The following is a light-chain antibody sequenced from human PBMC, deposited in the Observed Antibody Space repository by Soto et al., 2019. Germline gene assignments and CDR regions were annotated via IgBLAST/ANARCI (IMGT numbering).Light chain of an antibody. V-gene: IGKV1-17*01. Sequence: DIQMTQSPPSLSASVGDRVTITCRASQGIGNSLGWYQQKPGKAPKRLIYAASSLQSGVPSRFSGSGSGTEFTLTISSLQSEDFATYYCLQHYDYSWTFGQGTKVDIK. CDR1: QGIGNS. CDR3: LQHYDYSWT. J-gene: IGKJ1*01. CDR2: AAS.